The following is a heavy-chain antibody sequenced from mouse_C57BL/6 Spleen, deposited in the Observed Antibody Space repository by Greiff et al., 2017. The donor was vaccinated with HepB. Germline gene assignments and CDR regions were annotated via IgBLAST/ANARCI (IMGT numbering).Heavy chain of an antibody. CDR1: GYTFTDYN. Sequence: EVKLVESGPELVKPGASVKMSCKASGYTFTDYNMHWVKQSHGKSLEWIGYINPNNGGTSYNQKFKGKATLTVNKSSSTAYMELRSLTSEDSAVYYCARGPGPYFDYWGQGTTLTVSS. J-gene: IGHJ2*01. V-gene: IGHV1-22*01. CDR3: ARGPGPYFDY. CDR2: INPNNGGT.